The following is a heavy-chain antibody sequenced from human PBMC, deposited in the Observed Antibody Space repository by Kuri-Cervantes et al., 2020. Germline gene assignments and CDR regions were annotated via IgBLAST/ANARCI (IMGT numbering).Heavy chain of an antibody. D-gene: IGHD4-17*01. V-gene: IGHV3-49*03. CDR2: IRSNAYGGTT. CDR3: ARGDGYGDHVQWLDP. Sequence: GGSLRLSCTASGFTFGDYAMSWFRQAPGKGLEWVGFIRSNAYGGTTEYAASVKGRFTISRDDSKSIAYLQMNSLKTEDTAVYYCARGDGYGDHVQWLDPWGQGTLVTVSS. CDR1: GFTFGDYA. J-gene: IGHJ5*02.